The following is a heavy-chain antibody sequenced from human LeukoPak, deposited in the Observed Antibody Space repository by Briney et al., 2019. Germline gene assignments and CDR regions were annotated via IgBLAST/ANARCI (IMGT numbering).Heavy chain of an antibody. V-gene: IGHV1-69*05. CDR1: GGTFNNSA. CDR3: ARDVHGDYGSGWFDP. Sequence: SVKVSCKTSGGTFNNSASSWVRQAPGQGLEWLGGIMPLFGTAGYAQKFQGRVTITKDESTRTVYLELTSLTSDDTAVYCCARDVHGDYGSGWFDPWGQGTLVSVSS. D-gene: IGHD4-17*01. CDR2: IMPLFGTA. J-gene: IGHJ5*02.